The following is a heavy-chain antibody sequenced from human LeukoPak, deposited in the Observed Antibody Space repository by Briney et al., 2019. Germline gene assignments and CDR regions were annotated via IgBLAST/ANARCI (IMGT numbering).Heavy chain of an antibody. J-gene: IGHJ4*02. CDR3: ASSSLHCSAGNCPFLADEY. CDR1: GFIFSNYA. CDR2: ISYDGINK. V-gene: IGHV3-30*04. Sequence: GGSLRLSCAVSGFIFSNYAMPWVRQAPGLGLKGVAVISYDGINKYYADSVKGRFTISRDNSRNTLYLQMNSLRPDDSAVYYCASSSLHCSAGNCPFLADEYWGQGTLVTVSS. D-gene: IGHD2-15*01.